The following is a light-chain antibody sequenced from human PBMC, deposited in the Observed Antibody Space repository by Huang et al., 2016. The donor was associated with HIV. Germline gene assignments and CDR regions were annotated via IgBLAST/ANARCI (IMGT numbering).Light chain of an antibody. CDR1: QSGSSSY. CDR2: GAS. Sequence: EIVLTQSPGTLSLSPGERATLSCRASQSGSSSYISWYQQKPGQAPRLLSYGASSRATGSPDRVSGSGSGTDFTLTISRLEPEDFAVYYCQQYGSSPWTFGQGTKVEIK. J-gene: IGKJ1*01. V-gene: IGKV3-20*01. CDR3: QQYGSSPWT.